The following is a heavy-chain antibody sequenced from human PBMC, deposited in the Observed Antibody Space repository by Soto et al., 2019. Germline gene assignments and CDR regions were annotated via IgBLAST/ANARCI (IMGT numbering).Heavy chain of an antibody. J-gene: IGHJ3*02. CDR3: AVEGIAVAGPRRSAFDI. CDR2: ISAYNGNT. D-gene: IGHD6-19*01. V-gene: IGHV1-18*01. Sequence: QVQLVQSGAEVKKPGASVKVSCKASGYTFTSYGISWVRQAPGQGLEWMGWISAYNGNTNYAQKLQGRVTMTTDTSTSTNYMELRSLRSDDTAVYYCAVEGIAVAGPRRSAFDIWGQGTMVTVSS. CDR1: GYTFTSYG.